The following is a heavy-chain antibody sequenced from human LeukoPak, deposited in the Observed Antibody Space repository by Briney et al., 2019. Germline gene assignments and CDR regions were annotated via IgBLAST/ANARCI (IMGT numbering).Heavy chain of an antibody. CDR2: IWYDGSNK. D-gene: IGHD4-17*01. CDR1: GFTFSSYG. V-gene: IGHV3-33*01. Sequence: PGGSLRLSCAASGFTFSSYGMHWVRQAPGKGLGWVAVIWYDGSNKYYADSVKGRFTISRDNSKNTLYLQMNSLRAEDTAVYYCARDLGDYGIEFYYYYGMDVWGKGTTVTVSS. CDR3: ARDLGDYGIEFYYYYGMDV. J-gene: IGHJ6*04.